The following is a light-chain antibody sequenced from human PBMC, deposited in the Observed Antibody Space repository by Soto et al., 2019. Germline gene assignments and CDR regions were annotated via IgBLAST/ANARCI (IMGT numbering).Light chain of an antibody. Sequence: DIELTQSPATLSLSPGERATLSCRASQSVGSKLAWFQQKPGEAPRLLIHGASNRATGIPDRFSGSGSGTEFTLTITRLEPEDFAVYYCQQYGGSPRTFGQGTKVDIK. J-gene: IGKJ1*01. CDR3: QQYGGSPRT. CDR2: GAS. V-gene: IGKV3-20*01. CDR1: QSVGSK.